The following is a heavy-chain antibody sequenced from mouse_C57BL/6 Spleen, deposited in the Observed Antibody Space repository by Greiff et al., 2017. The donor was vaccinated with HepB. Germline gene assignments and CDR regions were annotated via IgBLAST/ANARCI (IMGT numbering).Heavy chain of an antibody. J-gene: IGHJ1*03. Sequence: QVQLQQSGAELVKPGASVKISCKASGYAFSSYWMNWVKQRPGKGLEWIGQIYPGDGDTNYNGKFTGKATLTADKSSSTAYMQLSSLTSEDSAVYFCARGITTVWYFDVWGTGTTVTVSS. D-gene: IGHD1-1*01. V-gene: IGHV1-80*01. CDR3: ARGITTVWYFDV. CDR1: GYAFSSYW. CDR2: IYPGDGDT.